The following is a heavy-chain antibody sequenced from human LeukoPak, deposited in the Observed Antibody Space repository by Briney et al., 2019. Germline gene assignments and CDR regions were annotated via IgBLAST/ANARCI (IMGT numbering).Heavy chain of an antibody. CDR3: ARVRYRLAETYIDY. Sequence: GGSLRLSCAASGFTFSSYGMHWVRQAPGKGLEWVAVISYDGSNKYYADSVKGQFTISRDNSKNTLYLQMNSLRADDTAVYYCARVRYRLAETYIDYWGQGTLVTVSS. V-gene: IGHV3-30*03. CDR1: GFTFSSYG. CDR2: ISYDGSNK. D-gene: IGHD3-16*01. J-gene: IGHJ4*02.